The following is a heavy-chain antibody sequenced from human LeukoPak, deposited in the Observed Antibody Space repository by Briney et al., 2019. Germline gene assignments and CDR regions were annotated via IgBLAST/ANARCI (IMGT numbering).Heavy chain of an antibody. J-gene: IGHJ4*02. Sequence: SGGSLRLSCAASGFTFSSYTMIWVRQAPRKGLEWVSSVSSGSSTIYYADSVKGRFTISRDNAKNSLYLQMNSLRAEDTAVYFCARARASTSNLGYFDYWGQGTLVTVSS. V-gene: IGHV3-48*01. D-gene: IGHD1-26*01. CDR2: VSSGSSTI. CDR1: GFTFSSYT. CDR3: ARARASTSNLGYFDY.